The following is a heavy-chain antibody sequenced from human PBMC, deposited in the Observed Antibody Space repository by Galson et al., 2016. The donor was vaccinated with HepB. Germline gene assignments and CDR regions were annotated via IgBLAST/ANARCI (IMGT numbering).Heavy chain of an antibody. V-gene: IGHV4-31*03. CDR3: ARELTPEAFDI. Sequence: TLSLTCTVSGGSISSGGYYWSWIRQHPGKGLEWIGYIYYSGSTYYNPSLKSRVIISVDTSKNQFSLKLSSVTAADTAVYYCARELTPEAFDIWGQGTMVIVSS. D-gene: IGHD4-23*01. CDR2: IYYSGST. CDR1: GGSISSGGYY. J-gene: IGHJ3*02.